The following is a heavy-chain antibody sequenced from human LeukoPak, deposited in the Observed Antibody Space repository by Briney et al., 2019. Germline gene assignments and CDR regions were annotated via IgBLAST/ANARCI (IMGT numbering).Heavy chain of an antibody. CDR3: ARGHSSWDFFDY. J-gene: IGHJ4*02. CDR2: ISGSGGST. V-gene: IGHV3-23*01. Sequence: GGSLRLSCAASGFTFSSYAMSWVRQAPGKGLEWVSAISGSGGSTYYADSVKGRFTISRDNSKNTLYLQMNSLRAEDTAVYYCARGHSSWDFFDYWGQGTLVTVSS. D-gene: IGHD6-13*01. CDR1: GFTFSSYA.